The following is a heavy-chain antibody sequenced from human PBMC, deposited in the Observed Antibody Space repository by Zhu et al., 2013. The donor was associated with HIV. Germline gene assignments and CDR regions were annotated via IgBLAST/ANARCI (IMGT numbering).Heavy chain of an antibody. CDR3: ARMDKGSCTETTCPDWFDP. CDR1: GYTFTNYG. CDR2: VDPIIGNA. Sequence: LQSGTQVSLKPGASVKLSCKASGYTFTNYGINWVRQATGHGLEWMGWVDPIIGNAGYAQKFQGRVTITRDTSTSTVYMELSSLRSDDTAVYYCARMDKGSCTETTCPDWFDPWGQGTLVTVSS. D-gene: IGHD2-8*02. V-gene: IGHV1-8*03. J-gene: IGHJ5*02.